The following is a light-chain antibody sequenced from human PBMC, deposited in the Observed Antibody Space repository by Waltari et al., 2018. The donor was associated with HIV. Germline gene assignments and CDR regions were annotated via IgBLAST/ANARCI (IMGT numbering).Light chain of an antibody. CDR2: DVI. CDR1: SSDVGGYNY. Sequence: QSALTQPASVSGSPGQSITFSCTGTSSDVGGYNYVSWYQQHPGKAPKLLIYDVIKRPSGVSARFSGSKSGNTASLIISGLQAEDEADYYCSSYTAYSTLIFGGGTKLTVL. CDR3: SSYTAYSTLI. J-gene: IGLJ2*01. V-gene: IGLV2-14*03.